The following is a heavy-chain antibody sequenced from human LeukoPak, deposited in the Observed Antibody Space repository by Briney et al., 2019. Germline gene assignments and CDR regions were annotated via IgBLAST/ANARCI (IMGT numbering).Heavy chain of an antibody. CDR3: IVGAANFDY. Sequence: GGSLRLSCAASGFKFSSYSMNWVRQAPGKGLEWVSAISGSGGSTYYADSVKGRFTISRDNSKNTLYLQMNSLRAEDTAVYYGIVGAANFDYWGQGTLVTVSS. J-gene: IGHJ4*02. D-gene: IGHD1-26*01. CDR1: GFKFSSYS. V-gene: IGHV3-23*01. CDR2: ISGSGGST.